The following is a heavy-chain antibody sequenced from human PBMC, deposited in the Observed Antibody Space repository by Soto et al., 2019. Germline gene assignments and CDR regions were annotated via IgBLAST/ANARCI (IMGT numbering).Heavy chain of an antibody. CDR3: AKDLSRWPHYAFDS. J-gene: IGHJ5*01. V-gene: IGHV3-23*01. CDR2: ISTNGDTA. D-gene: IGHD4-17*01. Sequence: EVQLLESGGGLLQPGGSLRLSCAASGFTFSNYGMNWVRQAPGKGLEWVSGISTNGDTANYADSEKGRFTISRDNSKNALYMQMNGLRPEDTAVYYCAKDLSRWPHYAFDSWGQGTLVTVSS. CDR1: GFTFSNYG.